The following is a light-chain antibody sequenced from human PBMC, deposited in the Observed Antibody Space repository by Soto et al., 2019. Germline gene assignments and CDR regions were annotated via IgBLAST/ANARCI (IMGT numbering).Light chain of an antibody. CDR3: QQLNSYPRT. J-gene: IGKJ4*01. Sequence: IQLTQSPSSLSASVGDRVTITCRASQAISSYLAWYQQKPGKAPNLLIYAASTLQSGVPSRFSGGGSGTDFTLTISSLQPEDFATYYCQQLNSYPRTFGGGTRWIS. CDR2: AAS. V-gene: IGKV1-9*01. CDR1: QAISSY.